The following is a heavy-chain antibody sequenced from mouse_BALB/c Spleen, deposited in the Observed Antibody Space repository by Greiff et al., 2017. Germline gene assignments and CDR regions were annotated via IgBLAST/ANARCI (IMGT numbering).Heavy chain of an antibody. CDR3: TRAQEVFPRFAY. CDR2: IYPGNSDT. J-gene: IGHJ3*01. V-gene: IGHV1-5*01. D-gene: IGHD2-14*01. CDR1: GYSFTSYW. Sequence: VQLKQSGTVLARPGASVKMSCKASGYSFTSYWMHWVKQRPGQGLEWIGAIYPGNSDTSYNQKFKGKAKLTAVTSASTAYMELSSLTNEDSAVYYCTRAQEVFPRFAYWGQGTLVTVSA.